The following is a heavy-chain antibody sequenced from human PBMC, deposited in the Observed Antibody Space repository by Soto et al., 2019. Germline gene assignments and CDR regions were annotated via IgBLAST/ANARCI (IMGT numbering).Heavy chain of an antibody. CDR1: GGSISSDAFY. V-gene: IGHV4-31*03. D-gene: IGHD2-15*01. CDR2: IHYSGNT. J-gene: IGHJ4*02. CDR3: ARDSRRSGLGFDY. Sequence: QVQLQESGPGLVKPSQTLSLTCTVSGGSISSDAFYWSWIRQHPGKGLEWIGYIHYSGNTYYNPSLRSRVTISVDTSKNKFSLKLSSVTAADTAIYYCARDSRRSGLGFDYWGQGTLVTVSS.